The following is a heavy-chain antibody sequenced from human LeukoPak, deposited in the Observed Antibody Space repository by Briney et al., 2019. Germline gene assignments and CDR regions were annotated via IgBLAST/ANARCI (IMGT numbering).Heavy chain of an antibody. CDR1: GFTFSGSA. V-gene: IGHV3-73*01. D-gene: IGHD3-22*01. CDR2: IRSKANSYAT. CDR3: TRNYDSSGYSYHFDY. J-gene: IGHJ4*02. Sequence: SGGSLRLSCAASGFTFSGSAMHWVRQASGKGLEWVGRIRSKANSYATAYAASVKGRFTISRDDSKNTAYPQMNSLKTEDTAVYYCTRNYDSSGYSYHFDYWGQGTLVTVSS.